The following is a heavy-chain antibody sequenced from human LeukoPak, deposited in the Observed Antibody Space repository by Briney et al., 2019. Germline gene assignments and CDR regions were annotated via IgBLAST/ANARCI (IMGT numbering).Heavy chain of an antibody. D-gene: IGHD4-17*01. V-gene: IGHV3-15*01. CDR2: IKSKTDGGTT. CDR1: GFTFSNAW. CDR3: TTGPDYGDYGPDY. Sequence: GGSLRLSCAASGFTFSNAWMSWVRQAPGKGLEWVGRIKSKTDGGTTDYAAPVKGRLTISRDDSKNTLYLQMNSLKTEDTAVYYCTTGPDYGDYGPDYWGQGTLVTVSS. J-gene: IGHJ4*02.